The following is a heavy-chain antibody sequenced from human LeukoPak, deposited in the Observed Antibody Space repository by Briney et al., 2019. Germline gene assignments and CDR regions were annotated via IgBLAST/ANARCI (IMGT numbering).Heavy chain of an antibody. CDR3: ARAIGAGYNYYYYGMDV. CDR2: IYYSGSA. Sequence: SETLSLTCTVSGGSISSYYWSWIRQPPGKGLELVGYIYYSGSANYNPSLKSRVTISVDTSKNQFSLKLSSVTAADTAVYYCARAIGAGYNYYYYGMDVWGQGTTVTVSS. D-gene: IGHD5-12*01. V-gene: IGHV4-59*01. J-gene: IGHJ6*02. CDR1: GGSISSYY.